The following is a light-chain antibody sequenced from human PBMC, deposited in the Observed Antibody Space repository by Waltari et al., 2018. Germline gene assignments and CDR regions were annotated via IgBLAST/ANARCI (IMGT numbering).Light chain of an antibody. CDR1: SNDVGSYNL. CDR2: EVT. J-gene: IGLJ2*01. Sequence: QSALTQPASVSGSPGQSITISCTGTSNDVGSYNLFSWYQQHPGKAPKLIIYEVTKRPSGVSSRFSGSKSGNTASLTVSGLQVDDEADYYCCSYAGGSTVLFGGGTKLTVL. CDR3: CSYAGGSTVL. V-gene: IGLV2-23*01.